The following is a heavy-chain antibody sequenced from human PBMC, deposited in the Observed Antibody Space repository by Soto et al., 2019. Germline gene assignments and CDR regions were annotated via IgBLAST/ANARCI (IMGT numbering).Heavy chain of an antibody. CDR2: IYYSGST. Sequence: SETLSLTCTVSGGPVSSGSYYWSWIRQPPGKGLEWIGYIYYSGSTNYNHSLKSRVTISVDTSKNQFSLKLSSVTAADTAVYYCAGCMTTAVTPGSGYFDYWGQGTLVTVPQ. CDR1: GGPVSSGSYY. D-gene: IGHD4-17*01. CDR3: AGCMTTAVTPGSGYFDY. J-gene: IGHJ4*02. V-gene: IGHV4-61*01.